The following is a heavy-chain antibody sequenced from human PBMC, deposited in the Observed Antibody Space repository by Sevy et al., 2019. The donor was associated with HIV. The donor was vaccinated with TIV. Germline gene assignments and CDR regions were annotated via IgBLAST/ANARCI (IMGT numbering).Heavy chain of an antibody. D-gene: IGHD4-17*01. CDR3: AGERDYGDYVLTY. V-gene: IGHV3-74*01. Sequence: QLGGSLRLSCAASGFTFSSYWMHWVRQAPGKGLVWVSRINSDGSSTSNADSVKGRFTISRDNAKNALYLQMNSLRAEDTAVYYCAGERDYGDYVLTYWGQGTLVTVSS. J-gene: IGHJ4*02. CDR1: GFTFSSYW. CDR2: INSDGSST.